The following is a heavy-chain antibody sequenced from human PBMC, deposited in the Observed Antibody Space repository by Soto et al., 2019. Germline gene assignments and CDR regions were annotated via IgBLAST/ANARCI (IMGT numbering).Heavy chain of an antibody. V-gene: IGHV4-30-2*01. CDR1: GDTISTGGYT. J-gene: IGHJ5*02. D-gene: IGHD2-21*01. Sequence: QLQLQESGSRLVKSSETLSLTCDVSGDTISTGGYTWAWIRPPPAQALEWIRHTYHSGNPYYNLSLQGRVIISEDRSKNQCSLKVRSVTAADTAVYYCARETDGDYVGYFDPWCQGIQVTVSS. CDR3: ARETDGDYVGYFDP. CDR2: TYHSGNP.